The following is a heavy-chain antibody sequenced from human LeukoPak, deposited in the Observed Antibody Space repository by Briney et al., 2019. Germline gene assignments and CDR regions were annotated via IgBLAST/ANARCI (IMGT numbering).Heavy chain of an antibody. Sequence: SQTLSLTRAISGDSVSSNSASWNWIRQSPSRGLEWLGSAYYRSKWYTDYAVSVQSRITINPDTSKNQFSLHLNSMTPEDTAVYYCARDPDNSYEWGPFDPWGQGTLVTVSS. CDR2: AYYRSKWYT. CDR3: ARDPDNSYEWGPFDP. D-gene: IGHD1-1*01. V-gene: IGHV6-1*01. J-gene: IGHJ5*02. CDR1: GDSVSSNSAS.